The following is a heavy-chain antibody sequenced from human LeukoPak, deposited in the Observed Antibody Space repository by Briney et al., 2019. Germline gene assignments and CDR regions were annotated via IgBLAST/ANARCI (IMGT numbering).Heavy chain of an antibody. CDR1: GYSFTSYW. D-gene: IGHD3-10*01. Sequence: GESLKISFKGSGYSFTSYWIGWVRQMPGKGLEWMGIIYPGDSDTRYSPSFQGQVTISADKSISTAYLQWSSLKASDTAMYYCARTHYYGSGSSNAFDIWGQGTMVTVSS. V-gene: IGHV5-51*01. J-gene: IGHJ3*02. CDR2: IYPGDSDT. CDR3: ARTHYYGSGSSNAFDI.